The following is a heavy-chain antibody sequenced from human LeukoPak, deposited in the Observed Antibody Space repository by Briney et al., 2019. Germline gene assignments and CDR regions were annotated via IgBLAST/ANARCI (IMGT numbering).Heavy chain of an antibody. Sequence: SVKVSCKASGYTFTSYGISWVRQAPGQGLEWMGGIIPIFGTANCAQKFQGRVTITADKSTSTAYMELSSLRSEDTAVYYCARDGYNSPMDAFDIWGQGTMVTVSS. J-gene: IGHJ3*02. CDR1: GYTFTSYG. CDR2: IIPIFGTA. D-gene: IGHD5-24*01. CDR3: ARDGYNSPMDAFDI. V-gene: IGHV1-69*06.